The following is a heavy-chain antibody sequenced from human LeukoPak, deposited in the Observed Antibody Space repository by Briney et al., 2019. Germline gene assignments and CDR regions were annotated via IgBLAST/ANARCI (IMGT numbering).Heavy chain of an antibody. CDR2: IYYSGST. V-gene: IGHV4-39*07. CDR1: GGSIRSGTYY. D-gene: IGHD4-11*01. CDR3: TRGLLDYRAVRRTYYYYMDV. J-gene: IGHJ6*03. Sequence: SETLSLTCTVSGGSIRSGTYYWGWIRQPPGKGLEWIGSIYYSGSTYYNPSLKSRVTISVDTSKNQLSLKLSSVTAADTAVYFCTRGLLDYRAVRRTYYYYMDVWGKGTTVTVSS.